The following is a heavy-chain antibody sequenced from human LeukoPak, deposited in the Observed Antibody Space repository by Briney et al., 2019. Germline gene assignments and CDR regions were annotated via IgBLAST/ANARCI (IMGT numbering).Heavy chain of an antibody. Sequence: GRSLRLSCAASGFTFDDYAMHWVRQAPGKGLEWVSGISWNSGSIGYADSVKGRFTISRDNAKNSLYLQMNCLRAEDTALYYCAKGTAGPYYYYGMDVWGQGTTATVSS. CDR2: ISWNSGSI. J-gene: IGHJ6*02. CDR3: AKGTAGPYYYYGMDV. D-gene: IGHD6-13*01. V-gene: IGHV3-9*01. CDR1: GFTFDDYA.